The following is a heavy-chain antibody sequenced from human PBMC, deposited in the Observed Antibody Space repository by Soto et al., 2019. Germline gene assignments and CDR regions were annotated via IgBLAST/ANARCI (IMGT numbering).Heavy chain of an antibody. V-gene: IGHV3-21*06. CDR3: ARARSTPWSGTTRGWFDP. J-gene: IGHJ5*02. CDR1: GFTLKNYS. D-gene: IGHD1-1*01. CDR2: ISSNSNYK. Sequence: DVQLVESGGGLVKPGGSLRLSCAASGFTLKNYSMTWVRQAPGKGLEWVSSISSNSNYKYYADSLKVRFTISRDNAKNALYLKMSSLRAEDTAVYYCARARSTPWSGTTRGWFDPWGRGTLVTVAS.